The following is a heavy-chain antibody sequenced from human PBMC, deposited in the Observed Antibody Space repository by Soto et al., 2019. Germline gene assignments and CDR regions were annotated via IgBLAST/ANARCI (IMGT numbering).Heavy chain of an antibody. V-gene: IGHV1-18*04. Sequence: ASVKVSCKASGYTFTSYGISWVRQAPGQGLEWMGWISAYNGNTNYAQKLQGRVTMTTDTSTSTAYMELRSLRSDDTAVYYCARGTYYYDSSDYTQLLDYRGQGTLVTVSS. CDR3: ARGTYYYDSSDYTQLLDY. J-gene: IGHJ4*02. CDR1: GYTFTSYG. CDR2: ISAYNGNT. D-gene: IGHD3-22*01.